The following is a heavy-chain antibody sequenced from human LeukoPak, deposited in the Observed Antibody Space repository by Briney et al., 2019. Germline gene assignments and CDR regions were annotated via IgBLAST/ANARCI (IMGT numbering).Heavy chain of an antibody. CDR1: GYSFTRYW. V-gene: IGHV5-51*01. CDR3: ARSLYYDSSGYPLEFDY. D-gene: IGHD3-22*01. CDR2: IYPGDSGT. J-gene: IGHJ4*02. Sequence: GESLKISCKGSGYSFTRYWIGWVRQMPEKGLEWLGVIYPGDSGTRYSPSFQGQVTISADKSISTAYLQWSSLKASDTAMYYCARSLYYDSSGYPLEFDYWGQGTLVTVSS.